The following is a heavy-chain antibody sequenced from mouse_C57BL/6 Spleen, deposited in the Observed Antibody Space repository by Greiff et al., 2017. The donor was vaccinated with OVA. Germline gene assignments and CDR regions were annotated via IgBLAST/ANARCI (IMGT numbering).Heavy chain of an antibody. V-gene: IGHV1-15*01. CDR3: TDDGPAWFAY. CDR2: IDPETGGT. Sequence: VKLQQSGAELVRPGASVTLSCKASGYTFTDYEMHWVKQTPVHGLEWIGAIDPETGGTAYNQKFKGKAILTADKSSSTAYMELRSLTSEDSAVYYCTDDGPAWFAYWGQGTLVTVSA. CDR1: GYTFTDYE. D-gene: IGHD2-3*01. J-gene: IGHJ3*01.